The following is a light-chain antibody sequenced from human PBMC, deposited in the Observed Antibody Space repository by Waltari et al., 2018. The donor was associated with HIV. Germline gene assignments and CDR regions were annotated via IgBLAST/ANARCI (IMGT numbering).Light chain of an antibody. CDR3: NSYAGSNTLV. V-gene: IGLV2-8*01. Sequence: QSALTQPPSASGSPGQQVTISCPGTPRAVGSFTYLSWYQPPPGKAPKLVLFEATKRPTGVPDRFSGSKSGNTASLTVSGLQPEDEAVYYCNSYAGSNTLVFGGGTKLTVL. CDR2: EAT. J-gene: IGLJ3*02. CDR1: PRAVGSFTY.